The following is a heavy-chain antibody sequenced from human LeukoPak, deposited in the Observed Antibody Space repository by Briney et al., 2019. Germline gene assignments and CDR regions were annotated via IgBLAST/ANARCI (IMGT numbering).Heavy chain of an antibody. CDR1: GFTFSSYG. CDR2: ISYDGSNK. CDR3: AKGGSSTSCCVDY. J-gene: IGHJ4*02. D-gene: IGHD2-2*01. Sequence: GGSLRLSCAASGFTFSSYGMHWVRQAPGKGLEWVAVISYDGSNKYYADSVKGRFTISRDNSKNTLYLQMNSLRAEDTAVYYCAKGGSSTSCCVDYWGQGPLVTASS. V-gene: IGHV3-30*18.